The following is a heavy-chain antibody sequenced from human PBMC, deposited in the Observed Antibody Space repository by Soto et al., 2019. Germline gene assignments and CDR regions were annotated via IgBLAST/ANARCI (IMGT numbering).Heavy chain of an antibody. D-gene: IGHD3-22*01. J-gene: IGHJ3*02. CDR1: GYTFTSYG. V-gene: IGHV1-18*01. CDR2: ISAYNGNT. Sequence: ASVKVSCKASGYTFTSYGISWVRQAPGQGLEWMGWISAYNGNTNYAQKLQGRVTMTTDTSTSTAYMELRSLRSDDTALYSCARHSVLYYDSSGPRAFAISGKGTMVTVSS. CDR3: ARHSVLYYDSSGPRAFAI.